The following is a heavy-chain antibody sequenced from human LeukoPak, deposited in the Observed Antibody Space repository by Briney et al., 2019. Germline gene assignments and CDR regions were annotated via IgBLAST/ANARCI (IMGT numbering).Heavy chain of an antibody. CDR2: IWYDGSNK. CDR3: ARGVGGTTGIDY. Sequence: GGSLRLSCAASGFTFSSYGMHWVRQAPGKGLEWVAVIWYDGSNKYYADSVKGRFTISRDNSKNTLYLQMNSLRAEDTAVYYCARGVGGTTGIDYWGQGTLVTVSS. D-gene: IGHD1-26*01. CDR1: GFTFSSYG. V-gene: IGHV3-33*01. J-gene: IGHJ4*02.